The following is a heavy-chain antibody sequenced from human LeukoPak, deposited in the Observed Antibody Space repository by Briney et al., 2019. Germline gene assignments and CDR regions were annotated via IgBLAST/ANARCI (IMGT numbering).Heavy chain of an antibody. Sequence: GASVKVSCKASGGTFSSYAISWVRQAPGQGPEWMGGIIPIFGTANYAQKFQGRVTVTTDESTSTAYMELSSLRSEDTAVYYCARGDRTAMVTRGFDYWGQGTLVTVSS. D-gene: IGHD5-18*01. CDR1: GGTFSSYA. CDR2: IIPIFGTA. J-gene: IGHJ4*02. CDR3: ARGDRTAMVTRGFDY. V-gene: IGHV1-69*05.